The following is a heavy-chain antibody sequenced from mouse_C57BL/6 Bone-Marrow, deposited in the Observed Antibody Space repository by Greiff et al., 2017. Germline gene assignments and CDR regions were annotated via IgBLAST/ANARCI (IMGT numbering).Heavy chain of an antibody. Sequence: VQLQQPGAELVKPGASVKLSCKASGYTFTSYWMQWVKQRPGQGLEWIGEIDPSDSYTNYNQKFKGKATLTVDTSSSTAYMELRSLTSEDSAVYFCARHCGRGFDVWGTGTTVTVSS. J-gene: IGHJ1*03. CDR1: GYTFTSYW. V-gene: IGHV1-50*01. D-gene: IGHD1-1*01. CDR3: ARHCGRGFDV. CDR2: IDPSDSYT.